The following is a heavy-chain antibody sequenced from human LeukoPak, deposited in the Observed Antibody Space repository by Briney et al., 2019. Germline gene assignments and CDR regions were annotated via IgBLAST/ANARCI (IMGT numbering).Heavy chain of an antibody. CDR2: IYSGGRT. CDR1: GFSFGTYG. D-gene: IGHD7-27*01. CDR3: AREVLGIPY. Sequence: GGSLRLSCAASGFSFGTYGMSWVRHVPGKGLEWVSVIYSGGRTYYADSVKGRFTISRDNSKNTLYLQMNSLRAEDTAVFYCAREVLGIPYWGQGTLVTVSS. J-gene: IGHJ4*02. V-gene: IGHV3-66*02.